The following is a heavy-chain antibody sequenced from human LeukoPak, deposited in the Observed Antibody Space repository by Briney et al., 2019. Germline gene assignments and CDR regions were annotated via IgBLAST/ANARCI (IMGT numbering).Heavy chain of an antibody. J-gene: IGHJ4*03. CDR1: GFTFSDSA. Sequence: GGSLRLSCVASGFTFSDSAIHWVRQSSGKGLEWSGHMDKETNLYATALAASVKGRFTVSRDDSKSTAYLHVNSLKTEDTALYYCTKEWGTQKLFRPWGQGTPVTVSS. V-gene: IGHV3-73*01. D-gene: IGHD3-16*01. CDR2: MDKETNLYAT. CDR3: TKEWGTQKLFRP.